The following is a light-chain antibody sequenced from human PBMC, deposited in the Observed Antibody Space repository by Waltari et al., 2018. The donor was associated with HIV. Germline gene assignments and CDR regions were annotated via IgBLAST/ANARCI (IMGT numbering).Light chain of an antibody. J-gene: IGLJ2*01. Sequence: QSVLTQPPSASGTPGQRVTISCSGRRSNIGSNPVSWYQQLPGTAPKLLISDNNQRPSGVPDRFSDSKSGTSASLAISGLQSEDEGDYYCAAWDDSLDGLFGGGTKLTV. V-gene: IGLV1-44*01. CDR3: AAWDDSLDGL. CDR1: RSNIGSNP. CDR2: DNN.